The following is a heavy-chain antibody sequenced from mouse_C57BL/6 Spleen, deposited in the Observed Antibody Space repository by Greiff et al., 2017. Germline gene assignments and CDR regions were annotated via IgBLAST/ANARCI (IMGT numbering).Heavy chain of an antibody. V-gene: IGHV1-82*01. J-gene: IGHJ4*01. Sequence: QVQLQESGPELVKPGASVKLSCKASGYAFSSSWMNWVKQRPGKGLEWIGRIYPGDGDTNYNGKFKGKATLTAGKSSSTAYMQLSSLTSEDSAVYFCSRGGGTLYYAMDYWGQGTSVTVSS. D-gene: IGHD3-3*01. CDR1: GYAFSSSW. CDR2: IYPGDGDT. CDR3: SRGGGTLYYAMDY.